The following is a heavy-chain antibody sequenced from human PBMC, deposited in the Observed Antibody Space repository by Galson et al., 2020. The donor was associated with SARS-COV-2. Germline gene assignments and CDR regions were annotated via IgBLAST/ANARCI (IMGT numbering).Heavy chain of an antibody. CDR2: INHSGST. D-gene: IGHD2-21*01. Sequence: SETLSLTCAVYGGSFSGYYWSWIRQPPGKGLEWIGEINHSGSTNYNPSLKSRVTISVDTSKNQFSLKLSSVTAADTAVYYCARGRIFRSFDLWGRGTLVTVSS. CDR1: GGSFSGYY. V-gene: IGHV4-34*01. J-gene: IGHJ2*01. CDR3: ARGRIFRSFDL.